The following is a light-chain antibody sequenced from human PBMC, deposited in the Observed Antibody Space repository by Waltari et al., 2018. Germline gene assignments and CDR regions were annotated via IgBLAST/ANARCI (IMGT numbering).Light chain of an antibody. J-gene: IGLJ2*01. CDR2: DVN. Sequence: KAPKLLIYDVNTRPSGVSSRFSGSKFGNKAFLTISGLQAEDEADYYCSSFTTNTPRIFGGGTKLTVL. V-gene: IGLV2-14*03. CDR3: SSFTTNTPRI.